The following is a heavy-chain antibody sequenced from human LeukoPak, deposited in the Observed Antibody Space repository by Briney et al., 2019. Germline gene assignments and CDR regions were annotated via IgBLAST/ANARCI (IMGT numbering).Heavy chain of an antibody. D-gene: IGHD6-19*01. CDR1: GFTFSSYG. V-gene: IGHV3-30*18. Sequence: GRSLRRSCAASGFTFSSYGMHWVRQAPGKGLEWVAVISYDGSNKYYADSVKGRFTISRDNSKNTLYLQMNSLRAEDTAVYYCAKEVEYSSGWPYFDYWGQGTLVTVSP. CDR3: AKEVEYSSGWPYFDY. J-gene: IGHJ4*02. CDR2: ISYDGSNK.